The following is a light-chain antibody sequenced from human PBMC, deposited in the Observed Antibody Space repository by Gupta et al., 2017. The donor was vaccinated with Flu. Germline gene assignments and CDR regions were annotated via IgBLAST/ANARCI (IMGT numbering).Light chain of an antibody. CDR2: EVS. CDR3: SSYTDTNTLVV. V-gene: IGLV2-14*01. CDR1: TGDLGSCNY. J-gene: IGLJ2*01. Sequence: QSALPQPAFVSGSPGQSIAISCTGSTGDLGSCNYVSWYQQHPGKAPKLLIFEVSNRPSGVADRFSGSKSGNTASLTISGLQAEDEADYYCSSYTDTNTLVVFGGGTKLTVL.